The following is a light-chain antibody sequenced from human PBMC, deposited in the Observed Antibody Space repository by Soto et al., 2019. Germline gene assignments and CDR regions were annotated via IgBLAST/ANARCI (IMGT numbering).Light chain of an antibody. CDR2: GAS. V-gene: IGKV3-20*01. J-gene: IGKJ1*01. CDR1: QSVSTRS. CDR3: QQYDSSPRR. Sequence: EIVLTQAPGTLSLSPGERAPLSCWASQSVSTRSLAWYQQKPGQSPRLIISGASSRAADIPDRFSGSGSGTDFTLTINRLEPEDFAVYYCQQYDSSPRRFGQGTKVDI.